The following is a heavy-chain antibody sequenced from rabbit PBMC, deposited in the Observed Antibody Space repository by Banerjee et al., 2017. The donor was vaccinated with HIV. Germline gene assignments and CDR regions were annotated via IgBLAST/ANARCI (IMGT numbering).Heavy chain of an antibody. Sequence: QSLEESGGGLVQPEGSLALTCKASGFSFSSGDCMCWVRQGPGKGLEWIACIDGGSSGNTYYAIWAKGRFTISRTSSTTVTLQMTSLTAADTATYFCARAGDYDDYGDYLGSFNLRGPGTLVTVS. CDR2: IDGGSSGNT. CDR1: GFSFSSGDC. CDR3: ARAGDYDDYGDYLGSFNL. V-gene: IGHV1S40*01. D-gene: IGHD2-1*01. J-gene: IGHJ4*01.